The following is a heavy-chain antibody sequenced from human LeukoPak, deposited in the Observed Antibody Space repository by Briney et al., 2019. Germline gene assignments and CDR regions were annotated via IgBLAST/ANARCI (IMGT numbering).Heavy chain of an antibody. CDR1: GGSFSGYY. CDR2: IDHSGST. J-gene: IGHJ3*02. V-gene: IGHV4-34*01. D-gene: IGHD3-22*01. Sequence: SETLSLTCAVYGGSFSGYYWSWIRQPPGKGLEWIGEIDHSGSTNYNPSLKSRVTISVDTSKNQFSLKLSSVTAADTAVYYCARDRNSGYYLGLDAFDIWGQGTVVTVSS. CDR3: ARDRNSGYYLGLDAFDI.